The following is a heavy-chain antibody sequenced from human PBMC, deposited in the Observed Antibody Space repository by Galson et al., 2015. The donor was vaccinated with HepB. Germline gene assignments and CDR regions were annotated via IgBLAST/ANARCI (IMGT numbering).Heavy chain of an antibody. Sequence: SLRLSCAASGFTFSNAWMSWVRQAPRKGLEWVGRIKSKTDGGTTDYAAPVKGRFTISRDDSKNTLYLQMNSLKTEDTAVYYCTTAPGIVATTYYYYYYMDVWGKGTTVTVSS. CDR1: GFTFSNAW. D-gene: IGHD5-12*01. CDR2: IKSKTDGGTT. J-gene: IGHJ6*03. V-gene: IGHV3-15*01. CDR3: TTAPGIVATTYYYYYYMDV.